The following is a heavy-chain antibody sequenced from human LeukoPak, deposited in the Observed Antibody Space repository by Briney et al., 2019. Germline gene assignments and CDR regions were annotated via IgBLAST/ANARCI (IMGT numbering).Heavy chain of an antibody. CDR3: TTVGCSGGGCFFFDY. CDR1: EFTFSQAW. D-gene: IGHD2-15*01. V-gene: IGHV3-15*01. Sequence: GGSLRLSCAVSEFTFSQAWMSWVRQAPGKGLEWVGRIKSKTDGGTTDYAAPVKGRFTISRDDSKNTLYLQMNSLKAEDTAVYYCTTVGCSGGGCFFFDYWGQGTLVTVSS. J-gene: IGHJ4*02. CDR2: IKSKTDGGTT.